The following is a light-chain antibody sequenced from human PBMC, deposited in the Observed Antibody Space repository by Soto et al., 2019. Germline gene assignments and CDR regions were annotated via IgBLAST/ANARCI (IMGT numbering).Light chain of an antibody. J-gene: IGLJ2*01. V-gene: IGLV1-44*01. CDR2: SKS. CDR1: NSNIGSNA. Sequence: QSVLTQPPSASGTPGQRVTISCSGSNSNIGSNAVNWYQQLPGTAPKLLINSKSQRPSGVPDRFSGSKSGTSASLAISGLQSEDEADYYCATWDDSLSGVVFGGGTKLTVL. CDR3: ATWDDSLSGVV.